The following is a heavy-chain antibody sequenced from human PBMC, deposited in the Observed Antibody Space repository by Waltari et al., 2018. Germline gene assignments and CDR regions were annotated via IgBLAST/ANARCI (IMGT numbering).Heavy chain of an antibody. CDR1: GYTFTNYD. J-gene: IGHJ4*02. V-gene: IGHV1-8*03. CDR2: MNPNSGNA. CDR3: TRAMSTVVPADY. Sequence: QVQLVQSGAELKRPGASVKVSCQASGYTFTNYDINWVRQARGQGLEWMGWMNPNSGNAGYAQRFQGRVTLTRDKSISTAFMELSSLTSEDTAVYYCTRAMSTVVPADYWGQGALVTV. D-gene: IGHD4-17*01.